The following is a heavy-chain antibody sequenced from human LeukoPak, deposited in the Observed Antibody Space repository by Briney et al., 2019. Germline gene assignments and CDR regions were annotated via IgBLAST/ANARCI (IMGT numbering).Heavy chain of an antibody. J-gene: IGHJ4*02. D-gene: IGHD2/OR15-2a*01. CDR1: GDTFTNYG. CDR3: VSDETSEFAPAY. CDR2: SSTVTGDT. Sequence: GASVKVSCKASGDTFTNYGIAWVRQAPGQGLEWLGWSSTVTGDTNAAPAIQGRVTMTTDRSTRTAYMDLRSLRFDETAVYYCVSDETSEFAPAYWGQGTLITVSS. V-gene: IGHV1-18*01.